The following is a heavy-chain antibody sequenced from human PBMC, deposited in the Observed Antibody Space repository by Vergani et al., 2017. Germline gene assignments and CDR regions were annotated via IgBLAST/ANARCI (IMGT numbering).Heavy chain of an antibody. Sequence: QVQLVQSGAEVKKPRSSVKVSSKASVGTFSSYTISWVRQAPGQGLEWMGRIIPILGIANYAQKFQGRVTITADKSTSTAYMELSSLRSEDTAVYYCARDHSTVVNPYYFDCWGQGTLVTVSS. CDR1: VGTFSSYT. J-gene: IGHJ4*02. D-gene: IGHD4-23*01. CDR3: ARDHSTVVNPYYFDC. CDR2: IIPILGIA. V-gene: IGHV1-69*08.